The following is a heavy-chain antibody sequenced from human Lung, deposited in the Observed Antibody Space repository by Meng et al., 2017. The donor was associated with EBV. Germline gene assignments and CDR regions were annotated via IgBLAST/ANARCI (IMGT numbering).Heavy chain of an antibody. Sequence: QVQLQESGPGLVKPSPTLSLTCTVSGGSISSGGYYWSWIRQHPGKGLEWIGYIYYSGSTYYNPSLKSLVTISVDTSKNQFSLKLSSVTAADTAVYYCARARRGGHYFDYWGQGTLVTVSS. V-gene: IGHV4-31*01. CDR1: GGSISSGGYY. CDR3: ARARRGGHYFDY. J-gene: IGHJ4*02. CDR2: IYYSGST. D-gene: IGHD4-23*01.